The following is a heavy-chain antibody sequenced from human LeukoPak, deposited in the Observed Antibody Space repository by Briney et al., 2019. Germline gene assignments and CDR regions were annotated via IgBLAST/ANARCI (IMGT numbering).Heavy chain of an antibody. CDR1: GFTVSSNY. J-gene: IGHJ4*02. CDR2: ISGSGGST. CDR3: AKGLSSAAAGIDY. Sequence: PGGSLRLSCAASGFTVSSNYMSWVRQAPGKGLEWVSAISGSGGSTYYADSVKGRFTISRDNSKNTLYLQMNSLRAEDTAVYYCAKGLSSAAAGIDYWGQGTLVTVSS. D-gene: IGHD6-13*01. V-gene: IGHV3-23*01.